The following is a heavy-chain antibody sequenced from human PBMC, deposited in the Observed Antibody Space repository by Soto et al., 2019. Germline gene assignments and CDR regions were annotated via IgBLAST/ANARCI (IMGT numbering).Heavy chain of an antibody. CDR2: INHSGST. D-gene: IGHD2-15*01. CDR1: GGSFSGYY. Sequence: LSLTCAVYGGSFSGYYWSWIRQPPGKGLEWIGEINHSGSTNYNPSLKSRVTISVDTSKNQFSLKLSSVTAADTAVYYCARGGIVVVVAATDAFDIWGQGTMVTVSS. CDR3: ARGGIVVVVAATDAFDI. V-gene: IGHV4-34*01. J-gene: IGHJ3*02.